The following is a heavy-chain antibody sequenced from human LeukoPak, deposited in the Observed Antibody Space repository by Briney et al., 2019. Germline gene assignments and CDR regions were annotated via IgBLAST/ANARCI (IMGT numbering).Heavy chain of an antibody. J-gene: IGHJ4*02. V-gene: IGHV4-38-2*02. Sequence: SETLSLTCTVSGFSISSGHYWGWTRQPPGKGLEWIASISHSGTTFYNPSLKSRVTISVDTSKNQFSLTVTSVTAADTAVYYCSRGQSITAVAVWGQGTLVTVSS. D-gene: IGHD6-13*01. CDR3: SRGQSITAVAV. CDR1: GFSISSGHY. CDR2: ISHSGTT.